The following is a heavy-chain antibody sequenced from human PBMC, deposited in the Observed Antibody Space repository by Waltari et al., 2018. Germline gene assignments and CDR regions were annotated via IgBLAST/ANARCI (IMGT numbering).Heavy chain of an antibody. J-gene: IGHJ3*02. CDR1: GGSISSSSYY. Sequence: QLQLQESGPGLVKASETLSLTCTVSGGSISSSSYYGGWSRQPPGKGLEWIGSIDYSGSTYYTPSLKGRVTISVDTSKNQFSLKLSSVSAADTAVYYCARDFRIAAAGTYAFDIWGQGTMVTVSS. V-gene: IGHV4-39*07. CDR2: IDYSGST. CDR3: ARDFRIAAAGTYAFDI. D-gene: IGHD6-13*01.